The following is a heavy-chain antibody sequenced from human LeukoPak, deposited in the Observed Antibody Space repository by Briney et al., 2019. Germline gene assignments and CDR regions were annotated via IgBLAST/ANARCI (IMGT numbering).Heavy chain of an antibody. Sequence: ASVKVSCKASGYTFTGYYLHWVRQAPGQGLEWLGLINPSGSSTLYAQKFQGRVTMTRDMSTTTDYMELSSLRSEDTAVYYCARDREGQQQLVVWFDPWGQGTLVTVSS. CDR1: GYTFTGYY. CDR2: INPSGSST. J-gene: IGHJ5*02. CDR3: ARDREGQQQLVVWFDP. V-gene: IGHV1-46*01. D-gene: IGHD6-13*01.